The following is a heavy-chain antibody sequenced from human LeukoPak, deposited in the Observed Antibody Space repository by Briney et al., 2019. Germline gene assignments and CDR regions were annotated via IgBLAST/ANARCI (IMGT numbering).Heavy chain of an antibody. CDR3: ARCSIDGGWCEGVY. J-gene: IGHJ4*02. V-gene: IGHV4-4*02. Sequence: SENLSLTCAVSGGSISSSNWWSWVRQPPGKGLEWIGEIYHSGSTNYNPSLKSRVTISVDKSKNQFSLKLSSVTAADTAVYYCARCSIDGGWCEGVYWGQGTLVTVSS. CDR1: GGSISSSNW. CDR2: IYHSGST. D-gene: IGHD6-19*01.